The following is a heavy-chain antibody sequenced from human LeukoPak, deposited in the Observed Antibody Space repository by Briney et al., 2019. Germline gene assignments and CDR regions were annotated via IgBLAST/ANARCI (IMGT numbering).Heavy chain of an antibody. J-gene: IGHJ4*02. CDR1: NGSISSHY. V-gene: IGHV4-59*11. CDR2: IYYSGST. D-gene: IGHD3-10*01. Sequence: SETLSLTCTVSNGSISSHYWSWIRQPPGKGLEWIGYIYYSGSTNYNPSLRSRVTISVDTSKNQFSLKLSSVTAADTAVYYCASLYYGSGSYSNYYFDYWGQGTLVTVSS. CDR3: ASLYYGSGSYSNYYFDY.